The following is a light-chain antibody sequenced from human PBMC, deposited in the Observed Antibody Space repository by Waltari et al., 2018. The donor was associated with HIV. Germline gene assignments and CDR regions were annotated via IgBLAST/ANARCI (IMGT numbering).Light chain of an antibody. V-gene: IGKV4-1*01. Sequence: DIVMTQSPDSLAVSLGERATINCTSSTSVLSSSNNKNYLAWYQQKPGQPPKLLIDWASTRESGVPYRFSGSGSGTDFPLTISSLQAEDVAVYYCQQYYSTPRTFGQGTKVESK. CDR1: TSVLSSSNNKNY. CDR3: QQYYSTPRT. J-gene: IGKJ1*01. CDR2: WAS.